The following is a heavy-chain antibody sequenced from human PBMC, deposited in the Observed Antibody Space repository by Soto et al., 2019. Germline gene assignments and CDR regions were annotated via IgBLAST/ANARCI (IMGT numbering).Heavy chain of an antibody. J-gene: IGHJ4*02. V-gene: IGHV1-8*01. CDR3: ARGRWSNGDSPFDY. CDR2: MNPNSGNT. Sequence: QVQLVQSGAEVKKPGASVKVSCKASGYTFPSYDINWVRQATGQGLEWMGWMNPNSGNTGYAQKFQGRVTMTRNTSISTAYMELSSLRSEDTAVYYCARGRWSNGDSPFDYWGQGTLVTVSS. CDR1: GYTFPSYD. D-gene: IGHD4-17*01.